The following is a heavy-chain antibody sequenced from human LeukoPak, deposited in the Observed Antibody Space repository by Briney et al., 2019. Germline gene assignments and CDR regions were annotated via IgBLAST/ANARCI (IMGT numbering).Heavy chain of an antibody. J-gene: IGHJ5*02. D-gene: IGHD3-10*01. V-gene: IGHV4-38-2*01. CDR2: VHHSADT. Sequence: SKTLSLTCAVSGYSISSGYYWGWIRQPPGKGLEYIGSVHHSADTYYNPSLKSRVTMSIDTSKNQFSLKLNSVTAADTAVYYRARYGHWFDPWGQGTLVTVSS. CDR3: ARYGHWFDP. CDR1: GYSISSGYY.